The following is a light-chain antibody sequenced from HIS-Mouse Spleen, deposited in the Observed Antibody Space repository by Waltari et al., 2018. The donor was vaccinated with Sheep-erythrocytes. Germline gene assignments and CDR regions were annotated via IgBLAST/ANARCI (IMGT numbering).Light chain of an antibody. CDR2: DVS. CDR1: SSDVGGYNY. Sequence: QSALTQPRSVSGSPGQSVTISCTGTSSDVGGYNYVSWYQQHPGKAPKLMIYDVSKRPSGVPYLFSGSKSGNTASLTISGLPAEDEADYYCCSYAGSYTWVFGGGTKLTVL. V-gene: IGLV2-11*01. J-gene: IGLJ3*02. CDR3: CSYAGSYTWV.